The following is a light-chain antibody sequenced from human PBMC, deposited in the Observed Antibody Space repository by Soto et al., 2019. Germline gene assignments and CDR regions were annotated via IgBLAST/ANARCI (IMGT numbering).Light chain of an antibody. Sequence: DIQMTQSPSSLSASVGDRVTITCQASQDISNYLNWYQQKPGKAPKLLIYDASNLETGVPSRFSGSGSGTDFTFTISSLQPEDIATYYCFGVTFGPGTKVDIK. CDR3: FGVT. CDR2: DAS. V-gene: IGKV1-33*01. J-gene: IGKJ3*01. CDR1: QDISNY.